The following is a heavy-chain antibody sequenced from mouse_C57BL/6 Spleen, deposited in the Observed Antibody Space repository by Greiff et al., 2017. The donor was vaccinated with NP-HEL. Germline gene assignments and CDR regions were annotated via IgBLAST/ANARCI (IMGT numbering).Heavy chain of an antibody. V-gene: IGHV1-55*01. CDR3: ASNWDFGC. CDR1: GYTFTSYW. CDR2: IYPGSGCT. Sequence: QVQLKQPGAELVKPGASVKMSCKASGYTFTSYWITWVKQRPGQGLEWIGDIYPGSGCTNYNEKFKGKATLTVDTSSSTAYMQLSSLASEDSASYYCASNWDFGCWGKGTTLTVAS. D-gene: IGHD4-1*01. J-gene: IGHJ2*01.